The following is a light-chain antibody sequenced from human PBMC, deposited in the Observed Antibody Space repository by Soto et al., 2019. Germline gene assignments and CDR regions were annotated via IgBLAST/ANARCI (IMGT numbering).Light chain of an antibody. V-gene: IGKV3-20*01. J-gene: IGKJ1*01. CDR2: GAS. CDR1: QSVRSSY. CDR3: QQYGSSPWT. Sequence: ETVLTQSPGTLSLSPGERATLSCRASQSVRSSYLAWYQQKPGQAPRLLIYGASSRATGIPDRFSGSGSGTDFTLTISRLEPEDFAVYYCQQYGSSPWTFGQGTKVEIK.